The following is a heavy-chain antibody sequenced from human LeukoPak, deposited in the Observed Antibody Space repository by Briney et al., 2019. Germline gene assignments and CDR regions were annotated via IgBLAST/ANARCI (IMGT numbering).Heavy chain of an antibody. Sequence: PARSLRLSWAASGSTVTIYYMNWVRQAPGKGLEWVSYISSGSSTIYYADPVKGLFTISRDNAKNSLYLQMNSLRDEDTAVYDCARDRWELGAFDIWGQGTMVTVSS. J-gene: IGHJ3*02. CDR1: GSTVTIYY. D-gene: IGHD1-26*01. CDR3: ARDRWELGAFDI. CDR2: ISSGSSTI. V-gene: IGHV3-48*02.